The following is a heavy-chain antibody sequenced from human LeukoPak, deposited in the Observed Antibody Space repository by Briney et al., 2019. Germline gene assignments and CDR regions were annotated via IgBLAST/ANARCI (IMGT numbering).Heavy chain of an antibody. V-gene: IGHV4-34*01. CDR1: GGSFSGYY. J-gene: IGHJ6*03. Sequence: SETLSLTCAVYGGSFSGYYWSWIRQPPGKGLEWIGEINHSGSTNYNPSLKSRVTISVDTSKNQFSLKLSSVTAADTAVYYCARDRGYSYYYYMDVWGKGTTVTISS. CDR3: ARDRGYSYYYYMDV. CDR2: INHSGST. D-gene: IGHD3-16*02.